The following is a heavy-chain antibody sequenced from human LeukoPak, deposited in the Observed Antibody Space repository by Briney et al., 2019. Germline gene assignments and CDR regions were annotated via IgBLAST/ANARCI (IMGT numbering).Heavy chain of an antibody. CDR2: LDWDSDK. CDR1: GFSLRTSGTC. D-gene: IGHD3-22*01. V-gene: IGHV2-70*11. J-gene: IGHJ4*02. Sequence: SGPALVKLTQTLTLHCTFSGFSLRTSGTCVSWIRQPPGKALEWLARLDWDSDKYYSTSLKTRLTISKDTSKNQVVLTMTNMDPVDTATYYCARIRKPHYYDSSGYIDYWGQGTLVTVSS. CDR3: ARIRKPHYYDSSGYIDY.